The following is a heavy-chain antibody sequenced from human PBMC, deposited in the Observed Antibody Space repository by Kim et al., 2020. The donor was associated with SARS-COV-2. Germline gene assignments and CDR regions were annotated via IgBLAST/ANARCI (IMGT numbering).Heavy chain of an antibody. V-gene: IGHV4-31*03. J-gene: IGHJ3*02. CDR2: IYYSGST. Sequence: SETLSLTCTVSGGSISSGGYYWSLIRQHPGKGLEWIGYIYYSGSTYYNPSLKSRVTISVDTSKNQFSLKLSSVTAADTAVYYCARAGRRRITIFGVVGAFDIWGQGTMVTVSS. D-gene: IGHD3-3*01. CDR3: ARAGRRRITIFGVVGAFDI. CDR1: GGSISSGGYY.